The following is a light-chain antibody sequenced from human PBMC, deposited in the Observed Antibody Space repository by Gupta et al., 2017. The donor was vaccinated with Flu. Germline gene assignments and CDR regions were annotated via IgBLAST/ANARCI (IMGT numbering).Light chain of an antibody. CDR3: TSYTSSKPGA. Sequence: SITSCSPSSSNNIGDYNHVYRQHPHPGQATVLMIDEVNPRPSAVRNRFSGAKSDNTASLTISGLKAEDEADYYCTSYTSSKPGAFGPGTKVTVL. J-gene: IGLJ1*01. V-gene: IGLV2-14*01. CDR1: SNNIGDYNH. CDR2: EVN.